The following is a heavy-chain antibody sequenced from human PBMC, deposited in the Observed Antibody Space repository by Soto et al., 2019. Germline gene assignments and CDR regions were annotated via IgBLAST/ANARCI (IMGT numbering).Heavy chain of an antibody. CDR3: ARGRGGVQH. Sequence: SETLAIRCALYGGSFSVYCCNWIRQPPGKGLEWIGQLNDSGSTNYNASLKSRVSISVDTSKNQFSLKLGSVTAADTAVYYCARGRGGVQHWGQGTMVTVSS. CDR1: GGSFSVYC. V-gene: IGHV4-34*01. D-gene: IGHD3-10*01. CDR2: LNDSGST. J-gene: IGHJ1*01.